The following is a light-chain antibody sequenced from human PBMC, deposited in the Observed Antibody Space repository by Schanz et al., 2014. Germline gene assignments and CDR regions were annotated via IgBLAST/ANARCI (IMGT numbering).Light chain of an antibody. Sequence: QSALTQPASVSGSPGQSITVSCTGTSSDAGGYNSVSWYQQYPGKAPKLMISDVSNRPSGVSNRFSGSKSGNTASLTISGLQAEDEADYYCSFTTSSSHWVFGGGTKLTVL. J-gene: IGLJ3*02. CDR2: DVS. CDR3: SFTTSSSHWV. V-gene: IGLV2-14*03. CDR1: SSDAGGYNS.